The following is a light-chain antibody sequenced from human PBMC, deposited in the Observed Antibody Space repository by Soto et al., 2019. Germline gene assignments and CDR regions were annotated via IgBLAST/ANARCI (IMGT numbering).Light chain of an antibody. J-gene: IGLJ1*01. Sequence: QSALTQPPSASGSPGQPVTISCTGTSSDVGGHNYVSWYQQHPGKAPKLLIYDVIKRPSGVPHRFSGSKTGNTASLTVSGLQADDEAEYHCFLYAGGNNFVFGTGTKVTVL. CDR1: SSDVGGHNY. V-gene: IGLV2-8*01. CDR3: FLYAGGNNFV. CDR2: DVI.